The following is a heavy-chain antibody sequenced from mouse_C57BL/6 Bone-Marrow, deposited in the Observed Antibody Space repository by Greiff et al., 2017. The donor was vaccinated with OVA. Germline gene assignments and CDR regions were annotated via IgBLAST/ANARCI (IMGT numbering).Heavy chain of an antibody. V-gene: IGHV5-2*01. CDR2: INSDGGST. Sequence: EVQRVESGGGLVQPGESLKLSCESNEYEFPSHDMSWVRKTPEKRLELVAAINSDGGSTYYPDTMERRFIISRDNTKKTLYLQMSSLRSEDTALYDCADSNYVSWFAYWGQGTLVTVSA. J-gene: IGHJ3*01. D-gene: IGHD2-5*01. CDR3: ADSNYVSWFAY. CDR1: EYEFPSHD.